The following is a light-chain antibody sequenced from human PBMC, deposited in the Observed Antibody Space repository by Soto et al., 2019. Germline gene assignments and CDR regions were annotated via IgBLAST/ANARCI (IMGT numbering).Light chain of an antibody. V-gene: IGKV1-5*03. Sequence: DIQMTQSPSALSASVGDRFTITCRASQTISSCLAWYQQKPGEAPRLLIYQASSLETEVPSRFSGSGSGTEFTLTISSLQPGDFATYYCQQYNSYSLTFGQGTKVDIK. J-gene: IGKJ1*01. CDR3: QQYNSYSLT. CDR1: QTISSC. CDR2: QAS.